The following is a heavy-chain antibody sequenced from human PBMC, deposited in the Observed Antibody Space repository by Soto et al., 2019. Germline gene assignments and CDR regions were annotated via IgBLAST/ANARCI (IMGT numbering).Heavy chain of an antibody. V-gene: IGHV6-1*01. CDR3: AKGDNLGPKTGYAFDP. CDR2: TYFRSKWYN. CDR1: GDSVSSNTAS. J-gene: IGHJ5*02. D-gene: IGHD5-12*01. Sequence: SQTLSLTCAISGDSVSSNTASWNWIRQSPSRGLEWLGRTYFRSKWYNDYAVSVRSRIIINPDTSNNQFSLQLNSVTPEDTAVYFCAKGDNLGPKTGYAFDPWGQGIMVTVSS.